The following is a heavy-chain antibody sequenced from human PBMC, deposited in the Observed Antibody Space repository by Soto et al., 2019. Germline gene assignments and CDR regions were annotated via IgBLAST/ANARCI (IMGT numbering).Heavy chain of an antibody. V-gene: IGHV6-1*01. CDR3: AKGDNLGPKTGYAFDP. CDR2: TYFRSKWYN. CDR1: GDSVSSNTAS. J-gene: IGHJ5*02. D-gene: IGHD5-12*01. Sequence: SQTLSLTCAISGDSVSSNTASWNWIRQSPSRGLEWLGRTYFRSKWYNDYAVSVRSRIIINPDTSNNQFSLQLNSVTPEDTAVYFCAKGDNLGPKTGYAFDPWGQGIMVTVSS.